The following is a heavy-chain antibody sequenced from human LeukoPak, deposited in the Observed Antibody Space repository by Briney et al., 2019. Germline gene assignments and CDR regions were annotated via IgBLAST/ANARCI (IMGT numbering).Heavy chain of an antibody. V-gene: IGHV3-30*03. D-gene: IGHD2-15*01. CDR1: GFTFRNHG. CDR3: AAFIATKLDY. CDR2: ASTDGISQ. Sequence: GGSLRLSCAYSGFTFRNHGMHWVRQAPGKGLEWVAVASTDGISQSYAGSVKGRFIISRDNSKNTVILQMNTLRTEDTAVYSCAAFIATKLDYWGQGILVSVSS. J-gene: IGHJ4*02.